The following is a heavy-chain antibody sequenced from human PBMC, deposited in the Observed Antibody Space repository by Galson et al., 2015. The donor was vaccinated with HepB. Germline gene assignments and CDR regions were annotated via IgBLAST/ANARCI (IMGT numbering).Heavy chain of an antibody. Sequence: TLSLTCTVSGGSISSGDYYWSWIRQPPGKGLEWIGYIYYSGSTYYNPSLKSRVTISVDTSKNQFSLKLSSVTAADTAVYYCARYGDYVRDCIDPWGQGTLVTVSS. CDR3: ARYGDYVRDCIDP. CDR1: GGSISSGDYY. J-gene: IGHJ5*02. D-gene: IGHD4-17*01. V-gene: IGHV4-30-4*01. CDR2: IYYSGST.